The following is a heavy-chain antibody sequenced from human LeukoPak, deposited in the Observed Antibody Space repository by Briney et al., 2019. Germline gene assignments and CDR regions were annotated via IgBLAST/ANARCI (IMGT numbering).Heavy chain of an antibody. J-gene: IGHJ4*02. CDR2: ISGSGSTV. CDR3: ARGIDYGDRRVDY. D-gene: IGHD4-17*01. Sequence: GGSLRLSRAASGFTFSDYYMSWIRQAPGKGLEWVAYISGSGSTVYYADSVKGRFTISRDNAKNSLYLQMNSLRAEDTALYYCARGIDYGDRRVDYWGQGTLVTVSS. CDR1: GFTFSDYY. V-gene: IGHV3-11*01.